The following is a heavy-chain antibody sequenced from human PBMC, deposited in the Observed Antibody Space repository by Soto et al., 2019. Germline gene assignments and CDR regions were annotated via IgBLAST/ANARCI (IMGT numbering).Heavy chain of an antibody. CDR2: ISYDGSNK. CDR1: GFTFSSYG. J-gene: IGHJ4*02. CDR3: AKVQANEYYFDY. D-gene: IGHD1-1*01. V-gene: IGHV3-30*18. Sequence: ESGGGVVQPGRSLRLSCAASGFTFSSYGMHWVRQAPGKGLEWVAVISYDGSNKYYADSVKGRFTISRDNSKNTLYLQMNSLRAEDTAVYYCAKVQANEYYFDYWGQGTLVTVSS.